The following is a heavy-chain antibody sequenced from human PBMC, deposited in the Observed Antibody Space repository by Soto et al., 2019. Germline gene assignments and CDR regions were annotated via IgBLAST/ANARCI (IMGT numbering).Heavy chain of an antibody. V-gene: IGHV1-69*13. CDR3: ARGFKQLVPYYYYGMDV. D-gene: IGHD6-6*01. CDR1: GGTFSSYA. J-gene: IGHJ6*02. CDR2: IIPIFGTA. Sequence: GASVKVSCKASGGTFSSYAISWVRQAPGQGLEWMGGIIPIFGTANYAQKFQGRVTITADESTSTAYMELSSLRSEDTAVYYCARGFKQLVPYYYYGMDVWGQGTTVTSP.